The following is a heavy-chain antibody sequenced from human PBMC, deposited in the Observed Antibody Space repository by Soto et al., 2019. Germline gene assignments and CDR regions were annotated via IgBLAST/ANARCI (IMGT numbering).Heavy chain of an antibody. J-gene: IGHJ3*02. V-gene: IGHV3-23*01. CDR1: GFTFSSYA. CDR3: AKDFSVIVPGFDAFDI. CDR2: ISGSGGST. D-gene: IGHD2-2*01. Sequence: EVQLLESGGGLVQPGGSLRLSCAASGFTFSSYAMSWVRQAPGKGLEWVSAISGSGGSTYYVDSVKGRFTISRDNSKNTLYLQMNSLRAEDTAVYYCAKDFSVIVPGFDAFDIWGQGTMVTVSS.